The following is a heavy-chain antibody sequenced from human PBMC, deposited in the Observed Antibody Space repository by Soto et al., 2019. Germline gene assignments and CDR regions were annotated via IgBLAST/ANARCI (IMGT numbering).Heavy chain of an antibody. V-gene: IGHV1-69*13. Sequence: ASVKASCKASGGTFSSYAISWVRQAPGQGLEWMGGIIPIFGTANYAQKFQGRVTITADESTSTAYMELSSLRSEDTAVYYCARDLWGTRKLYYDYTGMDVWGPGTPVTVSS. CDR1: GGTFSSYA. J-gene: IGHJ6*02. CDR3: ARDLWGTRKLYYDYTGMDV. D-gene: IGHD3-16*01. CDR2: IIPIFGTA.